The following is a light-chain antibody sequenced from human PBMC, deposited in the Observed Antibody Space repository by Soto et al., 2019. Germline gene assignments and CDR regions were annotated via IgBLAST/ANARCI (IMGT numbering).Light chain of an antibody. CDR1: QTIYSN. J-gene: IGKJ1*01. V-gene: IGKV3-15*01. CDR2: RAS. Sequence: IGMTQSPATLSVSPGERATLSCRASQTIYSNVAWYQQRPGQPPRLLIYRASSRATGIPARFSGSGSGTEFTLTINSLQSEDFAVYYCQQYQNLWTFGQGTTVEIK. CDR3: QQYQNLWT.